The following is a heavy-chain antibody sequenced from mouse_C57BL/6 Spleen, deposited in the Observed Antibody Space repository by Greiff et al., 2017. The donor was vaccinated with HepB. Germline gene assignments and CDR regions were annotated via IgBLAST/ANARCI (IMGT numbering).Heavy chain of an antibody. CDR2: IRNKANGYTT. CDR1: GFTFTDYY. J-gene: IGHJ3*01. V-gene: IGHV7-3*01. CDR3: ARYLYDYDGFAY. D-gene: IGHD2-4*01. Sequence: EVQLVESGGGLVQPGGSLSLSCAASGFTFTDYYMSWVRQPPGKALEWLGFIRNKANGYTTEYSASVKGRFTISRDNSQSILYLQMNALRAEDSATDYCARYLYDYDGFAYWGQGTLVTVSA.